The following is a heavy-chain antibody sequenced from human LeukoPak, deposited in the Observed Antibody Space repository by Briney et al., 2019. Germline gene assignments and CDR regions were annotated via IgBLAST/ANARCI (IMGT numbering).Heavy chain of an antibody. Sequence: SETLSLTCTVSGGSISSYYWSWIRQPPGKGLEWIGEIYHSGSTNYNPSLKSRVTISVDKSKNQFSLKLSSVTAADTAVYYCARGVSSWNLDYWGQGTLVTVSS. CDR3: ARGVSSWNLDY. D-gene: IGHD6-13*01. CDR1: GGSISSYY. V-gene: IGHV4-59*12. J-gene: IGHJ4*02. CDR2: IYHSGST.